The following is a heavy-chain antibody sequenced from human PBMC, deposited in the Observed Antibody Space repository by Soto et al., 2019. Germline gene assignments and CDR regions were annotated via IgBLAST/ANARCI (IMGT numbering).Heavy chain of an antibody. CDR2: IYHTGSG. D-gene: IGHD6-13*01. J-gene: IGHJ4*02. Sequence: QVQLQESGPGLVKTSQTLSLTCTVSGDSISSGDYYWSWIRQAPGKGLEWIGSIYHTGSGYYNPSLKSRIIISIDTSQNQLSLRVNSMTAADTAVYYCARDGSRGSSWYDYFDQWGQGTLVTVSS. CDR1: GDSISSGDYY. V-gene: IGHV4-30-4*01. CDR3: ARDGSRGSSWYDYFDQ.